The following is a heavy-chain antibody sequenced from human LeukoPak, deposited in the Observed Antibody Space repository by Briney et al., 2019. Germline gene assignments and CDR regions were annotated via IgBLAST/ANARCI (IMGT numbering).Heavy chain of an antibody. Sequence: SETLSLTCAVYGGSFSGYYWSWIRQPPGKGLEWIGEINHSGSTNYNPSLKSRVTISVDTSKNQFSLKLSSVTAAGTAVYYCARGAYYYAKRDTRWFDPWGQGTLVTVSS. V-gene: IGHV4-34*01. D-gene: IGHD3-10*01. J-gene: IGHJ5*02. CDR1: GGSFSGYY. CDR3: ARGAYYYAKRDTRWFDP. CDR2: INHSGST.